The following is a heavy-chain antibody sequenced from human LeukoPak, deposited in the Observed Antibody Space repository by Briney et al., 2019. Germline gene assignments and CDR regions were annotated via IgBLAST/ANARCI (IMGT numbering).Heavy chain of an antibody. CDR1: GYTFTSYY. D-gene: IGHD6-13*01. V-gene: IGHV1-46*01. Sequence: GASVKVSCKASGYTFTSYYMHWVRQAPGQGLEWMGIINPGGGSTSYAQKFQGRVTMTRDMSTSTVYMELSSLRSEDTAVYYCAREGYTQYYFDYWGQGTLVTVSS. CDR3: AREGYTQYYFDY. CDR2: INPGGGST. J-gene: IGHJ4*02.